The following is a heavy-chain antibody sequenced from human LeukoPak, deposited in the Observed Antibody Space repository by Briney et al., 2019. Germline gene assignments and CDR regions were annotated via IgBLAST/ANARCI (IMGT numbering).Heavy chain of an antibody. CDR1: GITVSSNY. V-gene: IGHV3-53*01. J-gene: IGHJ4*02. Sequence: PGGSLRLSCAASGITVSSNYMNWVRQAPGKGLEWVSVIYSGGSTYYADSVKGRFTISRDNSKNTLYLQMNSLRAEDTAVYYCAREGATTSFDYWGQGTLVTVSS. CDR3: AREGATTSFDY. D-gene: IGHD1-26*01. CDR2: IYSGGST.